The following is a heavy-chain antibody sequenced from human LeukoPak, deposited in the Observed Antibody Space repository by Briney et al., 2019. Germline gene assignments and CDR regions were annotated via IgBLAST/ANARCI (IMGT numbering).Heavy chain of an antibody. Sequence: GASVTVSCKVSGYTLTELSMHWVRQAPGEGLEWMGGFDPEDGETIYAQKFQGRVTMTEDTSTDTAYMELSSLRSEDTAVYYCATVMVRGVPQYNWFDPWGQGTLVTVSS. CDR3: ATVMVRGVPQYNWFDP. V-gene: IGHV1-24*01. J-gene: IGHJ5*02. D-gene: IGHD3-10*01. CDR2: FDPEDGET. CDR1: GYTLTELS.